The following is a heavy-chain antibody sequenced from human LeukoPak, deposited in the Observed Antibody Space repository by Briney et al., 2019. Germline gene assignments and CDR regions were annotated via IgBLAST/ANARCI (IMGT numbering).Heavy chain of an antibody. D-gene: IGHD2-15*01. CDR1: GFTFQNFE. Sequence: PGGSLRLSCAASGFTFQNFEMNWVRQAPGQGLEWISYIGPNGIYDADSVKGRFTISRDNAKNSLYLQMNSLRAEDTAVYYCAKSGLNRFDYWGQGTLVTVSS. J-gene: IGHJ4*02. CDR2: IGPNGI. V-gene: IGHV3-48*03. CDR3: AKSGLNRFDY.